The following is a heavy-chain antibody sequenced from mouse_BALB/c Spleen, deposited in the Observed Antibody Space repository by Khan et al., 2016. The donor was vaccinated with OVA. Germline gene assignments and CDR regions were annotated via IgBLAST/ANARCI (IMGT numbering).Heavy chain of an antibody. D-gene: IGHD2-14*01. CDR3: ARSTYRYAFAY. J-gene: IGHJ3*01. V-gene: IGHV3-8*02. Sequence: VQLQQSGPSLVKPSQTLSLTCSVTGDSITSGYWSWIRKFPGNKLEYMGYMIYSGNTYYNPSLNSRISITRHTSKNQYYITLNSVTTEDTATYYCARSTYRYAFAYWGQGTLVTVSA. CDR2: MIYSGNT. CDR1: GDSITSGY.